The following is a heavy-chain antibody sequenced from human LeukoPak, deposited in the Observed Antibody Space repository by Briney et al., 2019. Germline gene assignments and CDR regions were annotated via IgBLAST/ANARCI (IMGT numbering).Heavy chain of an antibody. CDR2: INHSGST. Sequence: PSETLSLTCAVYGGSFSGYYWSWIRQPPGKGLEWIGEINHSGSTNYNPSLKSRVTISVDTSKNQFSLKLSSVTAADTAVYYCARGVWYCSSTSCYCNWFDPWGQGTLVTVSS. CDR3: ARGVWYCSSTSCYCNWFDP. J-gene: IGHJ5*02. D-gene: IGHD2-2*01. V-gene: IGHV4-34*01. CDR1: GGSFSGYY.